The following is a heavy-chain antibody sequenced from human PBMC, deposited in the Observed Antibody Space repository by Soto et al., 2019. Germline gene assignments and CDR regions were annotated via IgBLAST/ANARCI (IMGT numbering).Heavy chain of an antibody. Sequence: QVQLVQSGAEVKKPGSSVRVSCTHSGGTFSSYTISWVRQAPGQGLEWMGRIVPITGMTRYAQKFQGRLTSTAVTSTTTAYLELSSLTSEDSAVYFCSRGVASLVDSWGQGTQVTVSS. D-gene: IGHD2-15*01. CDR3: SRGVASLVDS. CDR2: IVPITGMT. J-gene: IGHJ4*02. V-gene: IGHV1-69*02. CDR1: GGTFSSYT.